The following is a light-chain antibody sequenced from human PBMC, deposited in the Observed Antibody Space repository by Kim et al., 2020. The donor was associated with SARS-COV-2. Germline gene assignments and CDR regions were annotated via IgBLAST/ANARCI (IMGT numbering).Light chain of an antibody. CDR3: MLATHWPPWT. J-gene: IGKJ1*01. CDR1: QSLVHSDGSTY. Sequence: DVVMTQSPLFLPVTLGQPASISCRSSQSLVHSDGSTYLNWFQQRPGQSPRRLFYRVSKRDSGVPDRFSGSGSGTDFTLNISRGEAEDVGVYYCMLATHWPPWTFGQGTKVDIK. CDR2: RVS. V-gene: IGKV2-30*02.